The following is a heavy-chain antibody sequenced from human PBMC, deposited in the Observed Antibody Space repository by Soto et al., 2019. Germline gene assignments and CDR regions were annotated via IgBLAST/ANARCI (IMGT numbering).Heavy chain of an antibody. V-gene: IGHV1-69*01. CDR1: GGTFSSYS. D-gene: IGHD1-26*01. Sequence: QVQLVQSGAEVKKPGSSVKVSCKASGGTFSSYSINWVRQAPGQGLEWMGEIIPIFGTANYEQKFQGRVTITADESRSTAYMVLSSLRSEETAVYYCARDGGRHSGGIDYWGQGTLVTVSS. CDR2: IIPIFGTA. J-gene: IGHJ4*02. CDR3: ARDGGRHSGGIDY.